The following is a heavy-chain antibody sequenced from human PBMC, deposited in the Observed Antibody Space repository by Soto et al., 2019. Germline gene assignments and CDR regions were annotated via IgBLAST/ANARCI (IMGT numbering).Heavy chain of an antibody. CDR3: ARERGLLLWFGEYNWFDP. D-gene: IGHD3-10*01. V-gene: IGHV4-34*01. CDR2: INHSGST. CDR1: GGSFSGYY. J-gene: IGHJ5*02. Sequence: SETLSLTCAVYGGSFSGYYWSWTRQPPGKGLEWIGEINHSGSTNYNPSLKSRVTISVDTSKNQFSLKLSSVTAADTAVYYCARERGLLLWFGEYNWFDPWGQGTLVTVSS.